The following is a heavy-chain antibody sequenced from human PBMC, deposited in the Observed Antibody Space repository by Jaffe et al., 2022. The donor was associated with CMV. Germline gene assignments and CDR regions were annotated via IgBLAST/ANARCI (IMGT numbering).Heavy chain of an antibody. V-gene: IGHV4-34*01. J-gene: IGHJ6*02. CDR3: ARGRGQKGYPGLYYYYYGMDV. CDR1: GGSFSGYY. CDR2: INHSGST. Sequence: QVQLQQWGAGLLKPSETLSLTCAVYGGSFSGYYWSWIRQPPGKGLEWIGEINHSGSTNYNPSLKSRVTISVDTSKNQFSLKLSSVTAADTAVYYCARGRGQKGYPGLYYYYYGMDVWGQGTTVTVSS. D-gene: IGHD1-1*01.